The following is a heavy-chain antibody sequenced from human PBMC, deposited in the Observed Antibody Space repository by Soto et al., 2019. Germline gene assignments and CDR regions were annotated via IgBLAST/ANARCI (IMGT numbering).Heavy chain of an antibody. CDR3: AREIRSVEDSSGYYQHYYYCMDV. Sequence: QVQLVESGGGVVQPGRSLRLSCAASGFTFSSYGMHWVRQAPGQGLEWVAVIWYDGSNKYYADSVKGRFTISRDNSKNTLYLQMNSLRAEDTAVYYGAREIRSVEDSSGYYQHYYYCMDVWGQGTTVTVSS. CDR2: IWYDGSNK. J-gene: IGHJ6*02. V-gene: IGHV3-33*01. CDR1: GFTFSSYG. D-gene: IGHD3-22*01.